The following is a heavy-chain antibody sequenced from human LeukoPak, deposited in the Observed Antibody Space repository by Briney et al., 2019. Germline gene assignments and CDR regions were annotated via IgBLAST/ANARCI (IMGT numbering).Heavy chain of an antibody. Sequence: PGGSLRLSCSASGFTFSSYAMHWVRQAPGKGLEYVSAISSNGGSTYYADSVKGRFTISRDNSKNTLYLQMSSLRAEDTAVYYCARGYYDSSGPGALDIWGQGTMVTVSS. CDR2: ISSNGGST. CDR1: GFTFSSYA. V-gene: IGHV3-64D*06. D-gene: IGHD3-22*01. CDR3: ARGYYDSSGPGALDI. J-gene: IGHJ3*02.